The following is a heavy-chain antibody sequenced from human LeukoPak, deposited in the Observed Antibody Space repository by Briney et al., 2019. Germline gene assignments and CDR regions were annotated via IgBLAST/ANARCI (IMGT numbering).Heavy chain of an antibody. J-gene: IGHJ4*02. CDR3: ARDPHYYGSGSYFDY. CDR2: ISSSGSTI. V-gene: IGHV3-11*04. CDR1: GFTFSDYY. D-gene: IGHD3-10*01. Sequence: TGGSLRLSCAASGFTFSDYYMSWIRQAPGKGLEWVSYISSSGSTIYYADSVKGRFTISRDNSKNTLYLQMNSLRAEDTAVYYCARDPHYYGSGSYFDYWGQGTLVTVSS.